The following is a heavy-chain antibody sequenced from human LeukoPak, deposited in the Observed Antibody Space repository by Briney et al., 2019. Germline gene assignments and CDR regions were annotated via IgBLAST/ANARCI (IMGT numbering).Heavy chain of an antibody. Sequence: GRSLRLSCAASGFTFSSYAMHWVRQAPGKGLERVAVISYDGSNKYYADSVKGRFTISRDNSKNTLYLQMNSLRAEDTAVYYCARDGTRVGYCSGGSCYRYYYYYGMDVWGQGTTVTVSS. V-gene: IGHV3-30*04. CDR3: ARDGTRVGYCSGGSCYRYYYYYGMDV. J-gene: IGHJ6*02. CDR2: ISYDGSNK. D-gene: IGHD2-15*01. CDR1: GFTFSSYA.